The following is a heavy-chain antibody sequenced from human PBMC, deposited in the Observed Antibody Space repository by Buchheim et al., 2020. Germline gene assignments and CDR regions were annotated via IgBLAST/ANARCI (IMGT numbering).Heavy chain of an antibody. Sequence: EVQLVESGGGLVKPGGSLRLSCAASGFTFSNAWMNWVRQAPGKGLEWVGRIKSKTDGGTTDYAAPVKGRFTISRDASNTTLYLQMNSLKTEDTAVYYCTTDYYSSSWYGPYYYGMDVWGQGTT. CDR3: TTDYYSSSWYGPYYYGMDV. J-gene: IGHJ6*02. CDR2: IKSKTDGGTT. D-gene: IGHD6-13*01. V-gene: IGHV3-15*07. CDR1: GFTFSNAW.